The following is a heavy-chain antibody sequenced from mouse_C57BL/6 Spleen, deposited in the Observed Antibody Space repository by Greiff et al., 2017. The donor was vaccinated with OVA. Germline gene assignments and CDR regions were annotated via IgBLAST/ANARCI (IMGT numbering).Heavy chain of an antibody. V-gene: IGHV1-26*01. CDR1: GYTFTDYY. J-gene: IGHJ4*01. D-gene: IGHD2-4*01. CDR3: ARGLYYDYDDGYAMDY. CDR2: INPNNGGT. Sequence: EVQLQQSGPELVKPGASVKISCKASGYTFTDYYMNWVKQSHGKSLEWIGDINPNNGGTSYNQKFKGKATLTVDKSSSTAYMELRSLTSEDSAVYYCARGLYYDYDDGYAMDYWGQGTSVTVSS.